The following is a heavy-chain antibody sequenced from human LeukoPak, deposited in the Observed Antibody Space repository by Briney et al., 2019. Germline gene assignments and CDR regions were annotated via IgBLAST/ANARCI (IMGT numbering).Heavy chain of an antibody. J-gene: IGHJ4*02. D-gene: IGHD6-13*01. Sequence: GGSLRLSCEASGFTFSSYAMAWVRQAPGKGLDWVSVIGASGADTYYSDSVKGRFTISRDNSKNTLYLQMNSLRAEDTAVYYCARDQRYSSSWVDYWGQGTLVTVSS. CDR1: GFTFSSYA. V-gene: IGHV3-23*01. CDR2: IGASGADT. CDR3: ARDQRYSSSWVDY.